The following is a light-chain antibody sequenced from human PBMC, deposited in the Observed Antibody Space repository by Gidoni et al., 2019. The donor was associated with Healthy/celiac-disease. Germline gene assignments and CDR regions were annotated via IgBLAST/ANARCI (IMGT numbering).Light chain of an antibody. Sequence: DIQMPQSPSSLSASVGDRVTITCQASQDISNYLNWYQQKPGKAPKLLIYDASNLETGVPSRFSGSGSGTDFTFTISSLQPEDIATYYCQQYDNHPPLTFGGGTKVEIK. J-gene: IGKJ4*01. CDR3: QQYDNHPPLT. CDR2: DAS. V-gene: IGKV1-33*01. CDR1: QDISNY.